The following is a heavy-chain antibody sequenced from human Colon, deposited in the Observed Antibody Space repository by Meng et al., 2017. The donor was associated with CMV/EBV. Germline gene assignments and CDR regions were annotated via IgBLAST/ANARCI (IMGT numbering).Heavy chain of an antibody. V-gene: IGHV3-23*01. D-gene: IGHD3-10*01. CDR2: ISGTAGNT. CDR1: GFSFYSCA. Sequence: GESLKISCAASGFSFYSCALGWVRQDPGKGLEWVSAISGTAGNTYYADSVRGRFTISRDNSKDTLYLQLNNLRGDDTAVYYCAKIQRGNFDYWGQGT. CDR3: AKIQRGNFDY. J-gene: IGHJ4*02.